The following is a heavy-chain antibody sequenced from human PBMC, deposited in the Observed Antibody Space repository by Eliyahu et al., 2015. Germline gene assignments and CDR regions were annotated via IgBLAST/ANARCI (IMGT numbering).Heavy chain of an antibody. CDR3: ARGSLYGYYFDS. D-gene: IGHD5-24*01. Sequence: QVQLVQSGAEVKTPGASVRVSCQTSGYTFTDHYIHWVRQAPGQGLEYLGWINIYTGGTVSAQTFEGRVTLTRDTSITTAYMDVSRLQSDDTAVYYCARGSLYGYYFDSWGQGTLVTASS. CDR2: INIYTGGT. CDR1: GYTFTDHY. V-gene: IGHV1-2*02. J-gene: IGHJ4*02.